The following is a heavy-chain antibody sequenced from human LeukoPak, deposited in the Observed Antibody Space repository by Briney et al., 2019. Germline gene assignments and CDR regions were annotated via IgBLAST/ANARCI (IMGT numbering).Heavy chain of an antibody. V-gene: IGHV3-74*01. CDR3: ARAPSEIGGYYPEYFRH. D-gene: IGHD3-22*01. J-gene: IGHJ1*01. CDR1: GFTFSSYW. Sequence: GGSLRLSCAASGFTFSSYWMHWVRQAPGKGLVWVSRIKSDGSTDYADSVKGRFTISRDNAKNTVSLQMNSLRAEDTGVYYCARAPSEIGGYYPEYFRHWGQGTLVTVSS. CDR2: IKSDGST.